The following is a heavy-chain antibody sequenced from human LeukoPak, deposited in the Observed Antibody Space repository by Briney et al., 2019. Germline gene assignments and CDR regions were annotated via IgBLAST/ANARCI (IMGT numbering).Heavy chain of an antibody. D-gene: IGHD3-10*01. CDR1: GGSISSSNW. CDR3: AGVRGVISNAFDI. CDR2: IYHSGST. V-gene: IGHV4-4*02. J-gene: IGHJ3*02. Sequence: SGTLSLTCAVSGGSISSSNWWSWVRQPPGKGLEWIGEIYHSGSTNYNPSLKSRVTISVDKSKNQFSLKLSSVTAADTAVYYCAGVRGVISNAFDIWGQGTMVTVSS.